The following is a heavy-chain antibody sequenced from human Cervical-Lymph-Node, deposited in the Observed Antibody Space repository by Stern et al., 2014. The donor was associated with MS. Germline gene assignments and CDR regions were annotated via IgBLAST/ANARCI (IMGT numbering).Heavy chain of an antibody. CDR3: ARLGGRYYYYYGMDV. D-gene: IGHD6-25*01. Sequence: QVTLKESGPVLVKPTETLTLTCTVSGFSLSNARMGVSWIRQPPGKALEWLAHIFSNDEKSYSTSLKSRLTISKDTSKSQVVLTMTNMDPVDTATYYCARLGGRYYYYYGMDVWGQGTTVTVSS. CDR1: GFSLSNARMG. V-gene: IGHV2-26*01. J-gene: IGHJ6*02. CDR2: IFSNDEK.